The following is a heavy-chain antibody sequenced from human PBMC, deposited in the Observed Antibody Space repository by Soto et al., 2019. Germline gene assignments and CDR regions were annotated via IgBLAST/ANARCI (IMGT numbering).Heavy chain of an antibody. CDR3: ALRRGYSSSILDYYMDV. CDR1: GGSISSYY. Sequence: SETLSLTCTVSGGSISSYYWSWIRQPPGKGLEWIGYIYYSGRTNYNPSLKSRVTISVDTSKNQLSLKLSSVTAADTAVYYCALRRGYSSSILDYYMDVWGKGTTVTVSS. V-gene: IGHV4-59*01. D-gene: IGHD6-6*01. CDR2: IYYSGRT. J-gene: IGHJ6*03.